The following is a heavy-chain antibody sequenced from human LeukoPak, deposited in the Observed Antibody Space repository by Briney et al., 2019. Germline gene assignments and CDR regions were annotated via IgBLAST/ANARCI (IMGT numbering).Heavy chain of an antibody. CDR2: IYYSGST. J-gene: IGHJ4*02. V-gene: IGHV4-38-2*01. CDR1: GYSISSGYY. Sequence: KSSETLSLTCAVSGYSISSGYYWGWIRQPPGKGLEWIGSIYYSGSTYYNPSLKSRVTISVDTSKNQFSLKLSSVTAADTAVYYCASGPRPFDYWGQGTLVTVSS. CDR3: ASGPRPFDY.